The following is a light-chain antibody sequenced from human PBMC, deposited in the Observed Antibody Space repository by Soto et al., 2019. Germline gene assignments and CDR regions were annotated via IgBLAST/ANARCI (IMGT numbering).Light chain of an antibody. J-gene: IGKJ5*01. CDR1: QSVSSY. V-gene: IGKV3-11*01. CDR2: DAS. CDR3: QQRSNWPIT. Sequence: EIVLTQSPSTLSSSTGERATLSCRASQSVSSYLAWYQQKTGQAPRLLIYDASNRATGIPARFSGSGYGTDFNLTISSLETEDFAVYYCQQRSNWPITFGQGTRLEIK.